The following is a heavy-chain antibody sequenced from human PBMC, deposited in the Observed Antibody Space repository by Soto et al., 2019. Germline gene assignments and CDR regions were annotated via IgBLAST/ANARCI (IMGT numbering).Heavy chain of an antibody. CDR1: GFTLTSYG. CDR2: IGRGGDT. V-gene: IGHV3-23*01. D-gene: IGHD2-2*01. Sequence: PGVSLRLSCEVSGFTLTSYGMNWVRQAPDKGLEWVSTIGRGGDTYYADSVKGRFTISRDNSKNTLFLQMNSLRPEDTAVYYCAKDSGYQLPDNYFYYGLDVWGQGTTVTVS. J-gene: IGHJ6*02. CDR3: AKDSGYQLPDNYFYYGLDV.